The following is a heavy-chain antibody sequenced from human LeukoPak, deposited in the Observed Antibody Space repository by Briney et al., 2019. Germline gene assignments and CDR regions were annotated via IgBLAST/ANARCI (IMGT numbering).Heavy chain of an antibody. D-gene: IGHD6-19*01. CDR3: AKDSRSSGWYNWFDP. V-gene: IGHV3-23*01. J-gene: IGHJ5*02. Sequence: PGGSLRLSCAASGFTFSSYGMSWVRQAPGKGLEWVSTITSSGGSTYYADSVKGRFTISRDNSKNTLYLQMNRLRAEDTAIYYCAKDSRSSGWYNWFDPWGQGTLVTVSS. CDR1: GFTFSSYG. CDR2: ITSSGGST.